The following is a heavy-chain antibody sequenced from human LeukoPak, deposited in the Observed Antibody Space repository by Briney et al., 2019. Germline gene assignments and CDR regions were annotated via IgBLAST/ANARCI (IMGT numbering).Heavy chain of an antibody. CDR1: GGTFSSYA. J-gene: IGHJ6*03. D-gene: IGHD4-23*01. Sequence: GASVKVSCKASGGTFSSYAISWVRQAPGQGLEWMGGIIPIFGTANYAQKFQGRVTITTDESTSTAYMELSSLRSEDTAVYYCARSVGGGNSGYYYYYMDVWGEGTTVTVSS. CDR2: IIPIFGTA. CDR3: ARSVGGGNSGYYYYYMDV. V-gene: IGHV1-69*05.